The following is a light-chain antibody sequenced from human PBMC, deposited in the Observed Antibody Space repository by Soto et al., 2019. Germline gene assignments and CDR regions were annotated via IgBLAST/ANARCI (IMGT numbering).Light chain of an antibody. Sequence: IVMTPSPATLSVSPGDRATLSCRASQTIHISLAWYQQKPGQPPRLLIFGEYSRATGITARFSGSASGTDFTLTISRMEPEESAVYCCQQYGSSPITFGQGTRVEIK. CDR3: QQYGSSPIT. J-gene: IGKJ5*01. CDR1: QTIHIS. V-gene: IGKV3-20*01. CDR2: GEY.